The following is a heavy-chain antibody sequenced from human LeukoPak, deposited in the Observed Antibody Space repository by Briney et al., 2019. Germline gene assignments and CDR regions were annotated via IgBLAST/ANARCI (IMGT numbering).Heavy chain of an antibody. J-gene: IGHJ5*02. D-gene: IGHD5-18*01. CDR3: ARQYSYGSNWFDP. CDR2: IYYSGST. V-gene: IGHV4-59*01. CDR1: GCSISSYY. Sequence: KPSETLTLTCTVSGCSISSYYLSWIRQPPGKGLEWIAYIYYSGSTIYNPSLKSRVTISVDTSKNQSSLKLSSVTAADEAVYHCARQYSYGSNWFDPWGQGTLVTVSS.